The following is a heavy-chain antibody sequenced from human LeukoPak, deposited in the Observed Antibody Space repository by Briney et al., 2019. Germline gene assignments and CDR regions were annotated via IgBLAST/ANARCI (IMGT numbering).Heavy chain of an antibody. V-gene: IGHV3-48*03. CDR1: GFTFSSFE. CDR3: AREGDSGYDESFLSH. Sequence: PGGSLRLSCAASGFTFSSFEMHWVRQAPGKGLEWVSYIGSSGSPIFYADSVKGRFTISRDNAKNSLSLQMNSLRAEDTAVYYCAREGDSGYDESFLSHWGRGTLVTVSS. CDR2: IGSSGSPI. J-gene: IGHJ4*02. D-gene: IGHD5-12*01.